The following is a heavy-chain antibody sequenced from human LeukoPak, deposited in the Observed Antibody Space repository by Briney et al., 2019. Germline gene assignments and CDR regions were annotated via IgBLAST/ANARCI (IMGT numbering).Heavy chain of an antibody. V-gene: IGHV4-59*01. CDR2: IYYSGST. CDR1: GGSISSYY. D-gene: IGHD5-12*01. J-gene: IGHJ4*02. CDR3: ARGISGYGYFDY. Sequence: SETLSLTCTVSGGSISSYYWSWIRQPPGKGLEWIGYIYYSGSTNYNPSPKSRVTISVDTSKNQFSLKLSSVTAADTAVYYCARGISGYGYFDYWGQGTLVTVSS.